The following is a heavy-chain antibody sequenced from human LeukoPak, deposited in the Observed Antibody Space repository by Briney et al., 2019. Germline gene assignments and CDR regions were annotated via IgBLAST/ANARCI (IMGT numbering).Heavy chain of an antibody. D-gene: IGHD5-12*01. CDR3: AREGASNGYHCMDV. CDR1: GFTFSLYN. V-gene: IGHV3-30*04. CDR2: ISFGGSPK. J-gene: IGHJ6*02. Sequence: GGSLRLSCAGSGFTFSLYNMHWVRQAPGEGLEWVALISFGGSPKYYADSVKGRFTISRDNSKNTLFLQMSSLKAEDTAVYYCAREGASNGYHCMDVWGQGTTVSVS.